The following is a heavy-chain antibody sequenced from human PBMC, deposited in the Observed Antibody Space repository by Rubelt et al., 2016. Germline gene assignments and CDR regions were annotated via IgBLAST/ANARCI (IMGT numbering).Heavy chain of an antibody. V-gene: IGHV4-61*01. Sequence: QVQLQESGPGLVKPSETLSLTCTVSGDSISSASSYWSWIRQSPGKGLEWIGYIYYSGRTHYKPSLQSRVTISIDTSKNQFYRKLRSVTAADTAVYYCARVTAVPAAIPDHWGQGTLVNVSS. CDR3: ARVTAVPAAIPDH. CDR2: IYYSGRT. CDR1: GDSISSASSY. J-gene: IGHJ4*02. D-gene: IGHD2-2*01.